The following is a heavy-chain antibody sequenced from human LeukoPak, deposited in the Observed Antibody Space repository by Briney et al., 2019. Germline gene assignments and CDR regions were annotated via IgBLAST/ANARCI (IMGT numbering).Heavy chain of an antibody. CDR2: IHSDGSSA. Sequence: GGSLRLSCAASGFTFSNYWMHWVRQAPGKGLVWVSRIHSDGSSATSADSVKGRFTISRDNAENTLYLQMNSLRAEDTAVYFCARGNAHAFDIWGQGTMVTVSS. D-gene: IGHD1-1*01. J-gene: IGHJ3*02. CDR3: ARGNAHAFDI. CDR1: GFTFSNYW. V-gene: IGHV3-74*01.